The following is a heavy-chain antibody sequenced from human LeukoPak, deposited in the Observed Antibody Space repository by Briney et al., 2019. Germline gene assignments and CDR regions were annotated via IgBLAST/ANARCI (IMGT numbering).Heavy chain of an antibody. V-gene: IGHV5-51*01. D-gene: IGHD4-17*01. J-gene: IGHJ1*01. CDR1: GYSSSDYW. CDR2: IYPGDSDT. CDR3: ARLHGDYAYFQP. Sequence: GESLKISCKGSGYSSSDYWIGWVRQRPGKGLELMGIIYPGDSDTRYRPSFQGQVTISADKSISTAYLQWSSLKASDTAMYYCARLHGDYAYFQPWGQGTLVTVSS.